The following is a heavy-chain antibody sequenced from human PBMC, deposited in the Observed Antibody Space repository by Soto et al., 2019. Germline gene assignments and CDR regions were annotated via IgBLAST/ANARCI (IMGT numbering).Heavy chain of an antibody. Sequence: EVQLVESGGGLVKPGGSLRLSCAASGFTFSSYSMNWVRQAPGKGLEWVSSISSSSSYIYYADSVKGRFTISRDNAKNSLYLQINSLRAEDTAVYYCARDCSSTSCYRVGAFDIWGQGTMVTVSS. D-gene: IGHD2-2*02. CDR2: ISSSSSYI. CDR1: GFTFSSYS. CDR3: ARDCSSTSCYRVGAFDI. J-gene: IGHJ3*02. V-gene: IGHV3-21*01.